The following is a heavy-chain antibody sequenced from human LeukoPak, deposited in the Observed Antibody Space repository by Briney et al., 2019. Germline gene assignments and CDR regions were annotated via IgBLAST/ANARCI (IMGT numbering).Heavy chain of an antibody. Sequence: GGSLRLSCAASGFTFSGSAMHWVRQASGKGLEWVGRIRSKANNYATAYAASVKDRFTISRDDSKNTAYLQMNSLKTEDTAVYYCSSRSYDYGDFALDYWGQGTLVTVSS. J-gene: IGHJ4*02. CDR2: IRSKANNYAT. CDR1: GFTFSGSA. V-gene: IGHV3-73*01. CDR3: SSRSYDYGDFALDY. D-gene: IGHD4-17*01.